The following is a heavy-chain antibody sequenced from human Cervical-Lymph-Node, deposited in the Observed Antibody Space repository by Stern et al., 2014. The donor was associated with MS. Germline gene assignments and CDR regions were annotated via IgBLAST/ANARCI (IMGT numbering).Heavy chain of an antibody. J-gene: IGHJ4*02. CDR3: ARQRYFDY. CDR2: IFPGGSDI. CDR1: GYTFTSYW. Sequence: MQLVQSGPEVKRPGESLKISCQASGYTFTSYWIGWVRQMPGKGLEWIAIIFPGGSDIRYSPSFQGQVTISPDKSSSTAYLQWNNLKAPDTAIYYCARQRYFDYWGQGTLVTVSS. V-gene: IGHV5-51*01.